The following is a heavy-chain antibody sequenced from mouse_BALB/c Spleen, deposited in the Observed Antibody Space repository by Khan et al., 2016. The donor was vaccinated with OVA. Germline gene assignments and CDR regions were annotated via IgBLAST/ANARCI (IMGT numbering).Heavy chain of an antibody. Sequence: EVQLQESGPGLVKPSQSLSLTCTVTGYSITSDYAWNWIRQFPGNKLEWMGFISYSGSTSYNPSLKSRISITRDTSKNQFFLQLNSVTTEDTATYYCERWDYDAPNYWGQGTTLTVSS. CDR2: ISYSGST. CDR1: GYSITSDYA. D-gene: IGHD2-4*01. V-gene: IGHV3-2*02. CDR3: ERWDYDAPNY. J-gene: IGHJ2*01.